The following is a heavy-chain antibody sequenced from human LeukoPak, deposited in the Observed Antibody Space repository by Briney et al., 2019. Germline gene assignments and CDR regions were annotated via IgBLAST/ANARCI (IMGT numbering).Heavy chain of an antibody. Sequence: ASVKVSCKASGYTFTSYGISWVRQAPGQGLEWMGWISAYNGNTNCAQKLQGRVTMTTDTSTSTAYMELRSLRSDDTAVYYCARVGLARARGQQLVRAPKMDYYYYGMDVWGQGTTVTVSS. CDR1: GYTFTSYG. J-gene: IGHJ6*02. V-gene: IGHV1-18*01. D-gene: IGHD6-13*01. CDR2: ISAYNGNT. CDR3: ARVGLARARGQQLVRAPKMDYYYYGMDV.